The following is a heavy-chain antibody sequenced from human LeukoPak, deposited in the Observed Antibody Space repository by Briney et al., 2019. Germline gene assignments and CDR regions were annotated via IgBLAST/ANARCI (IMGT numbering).Heavy chain of an antibody. V-gene: IGHV1-18*01. D-gene: IGHD3-3*01. Sequence: ASVKVSCKASGYTFTSYGISWVRQAPGQGLEWMGWISAYNGNTNYAQKLQGRVTMTTDTSTSTAYMELRSLRSDDTAVYYCARTYYDFWSGYYKGYYYYYMDVWGKGTTVTVPS. CDR2: ISAYNGNT. J-gene: IGHJ6*03. CDR1: GYTFTSYG. CDR3: ARTYYDFWSGYYKGYYYYYMDV.